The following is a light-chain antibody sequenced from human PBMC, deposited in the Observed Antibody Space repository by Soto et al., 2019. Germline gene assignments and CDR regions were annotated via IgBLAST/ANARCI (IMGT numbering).Light chain of an antibody. V-gene: IGKV4-1*01. J-gene: IGKJ1*01. CDR1: QHILYSSSNKNY. CDR2: WAS. Sequence: DIVMTKSPVALAVLPGERATINCKSSQHILYSSSNKNYLAWYQQKVGQPPKLLIYWASIRHSGVPDRFSGSGSGVNFTLTISSLQAEDVAVYYCQQYYRTPWTFGQGTKVEI. CDR3: QQYYRTPWT.